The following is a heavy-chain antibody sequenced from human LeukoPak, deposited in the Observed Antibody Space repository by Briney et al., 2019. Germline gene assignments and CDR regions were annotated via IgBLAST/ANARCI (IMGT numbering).Heavy chain of an antibody. CDR2: IYYSGST. D-gene: IGHD3-22*01. CDR3: ASRNYYDSSGYSRVDY. CDR1: GGSISSSSYY. V-gene: IGHV4-39*01. Sequence: SETLSLTCTASGGSISSSSYYWGWIRQPPGKGLEWIGGIYYSGSTYYNPSLKSRVTISVDTSKNQFSLKLSSVTAADTAVYYCASRNYYDSSGYSRVDYWGQGTLVTVSS. J-gene: IGHJ4*02.